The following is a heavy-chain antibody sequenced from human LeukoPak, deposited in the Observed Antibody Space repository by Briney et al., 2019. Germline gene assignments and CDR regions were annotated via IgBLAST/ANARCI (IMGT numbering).Heavy chain of an antibody. CDR1: GFTFSSYG. J-gene: IGHJ4*02. D-gene: IGHD6-19*01. V-gene: IGHV3-30*02. CDR3: AKDKIRVTVAGTFDY. CDR2: IRYDGSNK. Sequence: GGSLRLSCAASGFTFSSYGMHWVRQAPGKGLEWVAFIRYDGSNKHYADSVKGRFTISRDNSKNTLYLQMNSLRAEDTAVYYCAKDKIRVTVAGTFDYWGQGTLVTVSS.